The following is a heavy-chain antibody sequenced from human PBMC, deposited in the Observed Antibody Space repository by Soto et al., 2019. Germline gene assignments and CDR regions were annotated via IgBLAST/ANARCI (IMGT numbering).Heavy chain of an antibody. CDR2: IIPIFGTA. Sequence: SVKVSCKASGGTFSSYAISWVRQAPGQGLEWMGGIIPIFGTANYAQKFQGRVTITADESTSTAYMELSSLRSEDTAVYYCARHNYYGSGSYYNVAYYGMDVWGQGTTVTVSS. V-gene: IGHV1-69*13. CDR3: ARHNYYGSGSYYNVAYYGMDV. D-gene: IGHD3-10*01. J-gene: IGHJ6*02. CDR1: GGTFSSYA.